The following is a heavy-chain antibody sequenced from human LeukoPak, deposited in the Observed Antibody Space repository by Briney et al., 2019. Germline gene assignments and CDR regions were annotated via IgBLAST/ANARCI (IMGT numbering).Heavy chain of an antibody. Sequence: SETLSLTCPVYGGSLSSGNYYWAWIRQPPGKGLECIGSIHNSGSTFYSPSFKSRVTISVDTSKNQRSLKLSSVTAADTAVYYCARRRHDSRGYYYIDSCGQGTLVTVSS. J-gene: IGHJ4*02. CDR2: IHNSGST. CDR3: ARRRHDSRGYYYIDS. CDR1: GGSLSSGNYY. V-gene: IGHV4-39*01. D-gene: IGHD3-22*01.